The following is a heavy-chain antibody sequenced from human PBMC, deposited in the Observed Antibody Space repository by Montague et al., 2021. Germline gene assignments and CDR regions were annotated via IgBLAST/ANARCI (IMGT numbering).Heavy chain of an antibody. CDR2: ITLDGSST. CDR3: ARNLASAAPGAFDI. D-gene: IGHD6-13*01. V-gene: IGHV3-74*01. J-gene: IGHJ3*02. Sequence: SRRLSWAASGFSFSSYWMHWARQAPGKGLLWVSRITLDGSSTTFADSVKGRFTTSRDNAKATLYLQMNSLRVEDTAVYYCARNLASAAPGAFDIWGQGTMVTVSS. CDR1: GFSFSSYW.